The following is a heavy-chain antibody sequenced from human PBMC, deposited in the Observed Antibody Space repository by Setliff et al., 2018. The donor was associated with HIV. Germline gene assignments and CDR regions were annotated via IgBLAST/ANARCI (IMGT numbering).Heavy chain of an antibody. CDR2: INHSGST. V-gene: IGHV4-34*01. CDR1: GGSFCGYY. CDR3: ASTGYSSGWSFDY. D-gene: IGHD6-19*01. J-gene: IGHJ4*02. Sequence: PSETLSLTCAVYGGSFCGYYWSWIRQPPGKGLEWIGEINHSGSTNYNPSLKSRVTISVDTSKNQFSLKLSSVTAADTAVYYCASTGYSSGWSFDYWGQGTLVTVSS.